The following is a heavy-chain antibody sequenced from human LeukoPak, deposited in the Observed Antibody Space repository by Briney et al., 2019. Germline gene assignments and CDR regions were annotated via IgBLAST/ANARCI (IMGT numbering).Heavy chain of an antibody. Sequence: PGGSLRLSCGASGFTFSSYAMGWVRQAAGKGLEWVSDISSSGGTTYYADSVKGQVTISRDDSKKTLYLQMNSLRPEDTAVYYCAKFSSSGWSRSTNKWGQGTLVTVSS. D-gene: IGHD6-19*01. J-gene: IGHJ4*02. CDR1: GFTFSSYA. CDR3: AKFSSSGWSRSTNK. V-gene: IGHV3-23*01. CDR2: ISSSGGTT.